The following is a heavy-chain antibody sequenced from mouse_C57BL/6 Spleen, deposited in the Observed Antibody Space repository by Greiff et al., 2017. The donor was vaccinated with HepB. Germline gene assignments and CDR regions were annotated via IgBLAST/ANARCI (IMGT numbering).Heavy chain of an antibody. CDR1: GFTFTDYY. J-gene: IGHJ3*01. D-gene: IGHD4-1*01. CDR2: IRNKANGYTT. CDR3: ASSPKTGTGAY. V-gene: IGHV7-3*01. Sequence: EVQRVESGGGLVQPGGSLSLSCAASGFTFTDYYMRWVRQPPGKALEWLGFIRNKANGYTTEYSASVKGRFTISRDNSQSILYLQMNALRAEDSATYYCASSPKTGTGAYWGQGTLVTVSA.